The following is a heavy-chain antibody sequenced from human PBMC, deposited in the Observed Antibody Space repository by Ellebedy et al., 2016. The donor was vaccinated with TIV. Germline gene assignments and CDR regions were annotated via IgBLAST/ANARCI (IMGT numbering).Heavy chain of an antibody. V-gene: IGHV6-1*01. CDR2: TYYRSKWNT. CDR3: AGRGTAGTGFTY. J-gene: IGHJ4*02. Sequence: SQTLSLTCAISGDSVSSNSAAWNWIRQSPSRGLEWLGRTYYRSKWNTDYALSVNSRITITADTSKNHISLQLNSVTPEDTAMYYCAGRGTAGTGFTYWGQGTLVTVSS. D-gene: IGHD3/OR15-3a*01. CDR1: GDSVSSNSAA.